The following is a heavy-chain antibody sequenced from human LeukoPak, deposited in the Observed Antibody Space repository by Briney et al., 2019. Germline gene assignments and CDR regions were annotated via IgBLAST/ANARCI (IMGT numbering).Heavy chain of an antibody. J-gene: IGHJ4*02. D-gene: IGHD5-18*01. V-gene: IGHV1-18*01. CDR1: GYTFTSYG. CDR3: ARRNTAMVSFDY. CDR2: ISGNDGNT. Sequence: APVKVSCKASGYTFTSYGLTWVRQAPGQGLEWMGWISGNDGNTNYAQKLQGRVTMTTDTSTSTAYMELRSLRSDDTAVYYCARRNTAMVSFDYWGQGTLVTVSS.